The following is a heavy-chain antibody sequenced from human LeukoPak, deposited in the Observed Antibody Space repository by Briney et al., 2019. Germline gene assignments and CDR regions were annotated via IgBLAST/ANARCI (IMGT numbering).Heavy chain of an antibody. D-gene: IGHD1-1*01. CDR3: ARWSAPRHY. V-gene: IGHV4-61*10. CDR1: GGSISSGSYY. Sequence: PSETLSLTCTVSGGSISSGSYYWSWIRQPAGKGLEWIGRIYYSGSTNYNPSLKSRVTISVDTSKSQFSLKLSSVTAADTAVYYCARWSAPRHYWGQGTLVTVSS. CDR2: IYYSGST. J-gene: IGHJ4*02.